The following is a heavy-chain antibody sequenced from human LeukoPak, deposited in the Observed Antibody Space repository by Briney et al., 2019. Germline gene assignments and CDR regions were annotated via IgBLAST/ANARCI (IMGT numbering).Heavy chain of an antibody. CDR2: VSDSGGSS. CDR3: AKSKDGYNIVDY. Sequence: PGGSLRLSCAASGFSFSNYGMSWVRQAPGKGLEWVSGVSDSGGSSYNADSVKGRFTISRDNSKNTLYLQMNSLRAEDTALYYCAKSKDGYNIVDYWGQGTLVTVSS. V-gene: IGHV3-23*01. D-gene: IGHD5-24*01. J-gene: IGHJ4*02. CDR1: GFSFSNYG.